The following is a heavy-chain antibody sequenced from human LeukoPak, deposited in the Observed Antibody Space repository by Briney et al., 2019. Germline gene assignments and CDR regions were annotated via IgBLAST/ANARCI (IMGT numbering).Heavy chain of an antibody. J-gene: IGHJ6*02. CDR2: ISSSSSYI. D-gene: IGHD3-3*01. CDR1: GFTFNSYS. V-gene: IGHV3-21*01. Sequence: GGSLRLSCAASGFTFNSYSMNWVRQAPGKGLEWVSSISSSSSYIYYADSVKGRFTISRDNAKNSLYLQMNSLRAEDTAVYYCARDPYYDLWSALPGVYYYYYGMDVWGQGTTVTVSS. CDR3: ARDPYYDLWSALPGVYYYYYGMDV.